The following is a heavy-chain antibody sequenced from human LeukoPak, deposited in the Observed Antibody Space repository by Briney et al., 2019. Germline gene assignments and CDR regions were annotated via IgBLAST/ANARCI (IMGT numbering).Heavy chain of an antibody. V-gene: IGHV1-24*01. CDR3: ATDLVGGTRRDFDH. Sequence: ASVKVSCKVSGHALKKLSMHWVRQAPGKGLEWMGSFDLEDGEIVYSQKFQGRVTMTADTSLDTIYMELSSLKSEDTAVYYCATDLVGGTRRDFDHWGQRTLDTVSS. CDR1: GHALKKLS. CDR2: FDLEDGEI. J-gene: IGHJ4*02. D-gene: IGHD2-15*01.